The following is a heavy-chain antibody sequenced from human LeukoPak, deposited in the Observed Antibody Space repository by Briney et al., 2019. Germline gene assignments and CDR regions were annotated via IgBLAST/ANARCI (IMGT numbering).Heavy chain of an antibody. J-gene: IGHJ4*02. D-gene: IGHD2-8*01. CDR2: ISGDGGTI. CDR1: GFTLRSSA. CDR3: AKELYGNPSGY. Sequence: GGSLRLSCAASGFTLRSSAMNWVRQAPGKGLEWVSAISGDGGTISYAASVRGRFTISRDNAKNTLFLQMSSLRAGDTALYYCAKELYGNPSGYWGQGTRVTVSS. V-gene: IGHV3-23*01.